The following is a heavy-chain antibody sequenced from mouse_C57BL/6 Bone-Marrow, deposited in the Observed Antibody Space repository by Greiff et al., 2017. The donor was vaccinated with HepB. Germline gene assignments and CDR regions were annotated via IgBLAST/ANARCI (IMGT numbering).Heavy chain of an antibody. V-gene: IGHV5-12*01. J-gene: IGHJ4*01. CDR1: GFTFSDYY. D-gene: IGHD1-1*01. CDR3: ARLSGSSFYYAMDY. Sequence: EVQLVESGGGLVQPGGSLKLSCAASGFTFSDYYMYWVRQTPEKRLEWVAYISNGGGSTYYPDTVKGRFTISRDNAKNTLYLQMSRLKSEDTAMYYCARLSGSSFYYAMDYWGQGTSVTVSS. CDR2: ISNGGGST.